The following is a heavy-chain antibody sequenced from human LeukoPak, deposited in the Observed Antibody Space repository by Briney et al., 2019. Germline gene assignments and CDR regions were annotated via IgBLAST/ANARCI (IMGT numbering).Heavy chain of an antibody. Sequence: GGSLRLSCAASGFTFSSYAMSWVRQAPGKGLEWVSAISGSGGSTYYADSVKGRFTISRDNSKNTLYLQMNSLKTDDTAVYYCTTYSSGWTWGQGTLVTVSS. J-gene: IGHJ4*02. D-gene: IGHD6-19*01. CDR1: GFTFSSYA. CDR2: ISGSGGST. CDR3: TTYSSGWT. V-gene: IGHV3-23*01.